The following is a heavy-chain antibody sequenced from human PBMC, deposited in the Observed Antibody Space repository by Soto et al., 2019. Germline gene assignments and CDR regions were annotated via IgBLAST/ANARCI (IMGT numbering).Heavy chain of an antibody. J-gene: IGHJ1*01. V-gene: IGHV3-30*18. D-gene: IGHD6-19*01. CDR3: AKEQGIAVAGTVYCQH. CDR2: ISYDGSNK. Sequence: QVPLVESGGGVVQPGRSLRLSCAASGFTFSSYGMHWVRQAPGKGLEWVAVISYDGSNKYYADSVKGRFTISRDNSKNTLSLQMNSLRAEDTAVYYCAKEQGIAVAGTVYCQHWGQGTLVTVSS. CDR1: GFTFSSYG.